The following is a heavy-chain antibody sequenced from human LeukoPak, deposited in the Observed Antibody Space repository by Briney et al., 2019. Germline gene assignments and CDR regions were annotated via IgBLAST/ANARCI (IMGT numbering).Heavy chain of an antibody. CDR3: ARDLKSGELANY. CDR1: GGSISTYS. D-gene: IGHD1-26*01. J-gene: IGHJ4*02. V-gene: IGHV4-59*01. Sequence: SETLSLTCSVSGGSISTYSWSWIRQPPGKGLEWIGYIHYSGSTNYSPSLRSRVTISVDTSKNQFSLKLSSVTAADTAVYYCARDLKSGELANYWGQGTLVTVSS. CDR2: IHYSGST.